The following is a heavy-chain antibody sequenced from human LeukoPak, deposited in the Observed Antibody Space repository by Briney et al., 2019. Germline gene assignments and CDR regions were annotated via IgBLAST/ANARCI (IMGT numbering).Heavy chain of an antibody. V-gene: IGHV1-69*05. CDR3: ARDASGSYEPGDY. J-gene: IGHJ4*02. D-gene: IGHD1-26*01. CDR1: GGTFSSYA. Sequence: SVKVSCKASGGTFSSYAISWVRQAPGQGLEWMGGIIPIFGTANYAQKLRGRVTMTTDTSTSTAYMELRNLRSDDTAVYYCARDASGSYEPGDYWGQGTLVTVSS. CDR2: IIPIFGTA.